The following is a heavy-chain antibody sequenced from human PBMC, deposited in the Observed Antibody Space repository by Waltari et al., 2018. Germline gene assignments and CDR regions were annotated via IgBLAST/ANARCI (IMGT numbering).Heavy chain of an antibody. CDR2: IYYSGST. Sequence: QLQLQESGPGLVKPSETLSLTCTVPGGSISSSRYYWGWIRQPPGKGLEWIGSIYYSGSTYYNPSLKSRVTISVDTSKNQFSLKLSSVTAADTAVYYCARAPDGNWFDPWGQGTLVTVSS. V-gene: IGHV4-39*01. CDR1: GGSISSSRYY. CDR3: ARAPDGNWFDP. J-gene: IGHJ5*02.